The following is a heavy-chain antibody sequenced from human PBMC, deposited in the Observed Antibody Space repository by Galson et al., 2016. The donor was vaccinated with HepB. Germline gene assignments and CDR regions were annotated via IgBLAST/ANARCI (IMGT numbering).Heavy chain of an antibody. V-gene: IGHV1-18*01. CDR3: VRDYSYMPDY. CDR2: ISGYNGHI. Sequence: SVKVSCKASGYTFTSSGISWVRQAPGQGLEWMGWISGYNGHIQYAQKFQDRVTVTADTPTSTAYMELRSLNSDDTAIYYCVRDYSYMPDYWGQGTLVTVSS. CDR1: GYTFTSSG. J-gene: IGHJ4*02. D-gene: IGHD2-15*01.